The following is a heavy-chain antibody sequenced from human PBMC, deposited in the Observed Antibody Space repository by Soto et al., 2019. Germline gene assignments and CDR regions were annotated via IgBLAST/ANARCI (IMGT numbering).Heavy chain of an antibody. D-gene: IGHD1-26*01. CDR2: IYYSGST. J-gene: IGHJ3*02. V-gene: IGHV4-59*01. CDR1: GGSISSYY. CDR3: ARVRVRGLGGNAFDI. Sequence: SETLSLTCTGSGGSISSYYWSWIRQPPGKGLEWIGYIYYSGSTNYNPSLKSRVTISVDTSKNQFSLKLSSVTAADTAVYYCARVRVRGLGGNAFDIWGQGTMVTVSS.